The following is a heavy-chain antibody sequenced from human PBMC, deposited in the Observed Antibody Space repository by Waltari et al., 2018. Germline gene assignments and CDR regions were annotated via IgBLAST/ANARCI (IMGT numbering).Heavy chain of an antibody. CDR3: AKSGRSPWAFDI. CDR2: IGGSTGST. V-gene: IGHV3-23*04. D-gene: IGHD3-10*01. J-gene: IGHJ3*02. CDR1: GFTFSSYG. Sequence: EVQLVETGGGLVQPGGSLRLSCTASGFTFSSYGMTWGRQAPGKGLEWVSAIGGSTGSTNYADSVRGRFTISRDNSKNTLYLQMNSLRADDTALYYCAKSGRSPWAFDIWGQGTMVTVSS.